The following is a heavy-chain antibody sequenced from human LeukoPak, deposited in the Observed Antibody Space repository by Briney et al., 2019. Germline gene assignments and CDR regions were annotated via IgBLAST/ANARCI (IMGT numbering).Heavy chain of an antibody. J-gene: IGHJ4*02. Sequence: GGSLRLSCTASEFTFNSYGMHWVRQAPGKGLEWVAFIRFDGSDEHYADSVKGRFTISRDNSKNTLYLQMDSLRAEDTAVYYCAKDRRGSCNAGSCYCCDYWGRGALVTVSS. V-gene: IGHV3-30*02. CDR3: AKDRRGSCNAGSCYCCDY. CDR1: EFTFNSYG. CDR2: IRFDGSDE. D-gene: IGHD2-15*01.